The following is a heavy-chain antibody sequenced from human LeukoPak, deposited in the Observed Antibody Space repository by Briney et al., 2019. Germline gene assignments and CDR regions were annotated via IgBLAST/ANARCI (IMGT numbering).Heavy chain of an antibody. J-gene: IGHJ5*02. CDR2: IYYSGST. D-gene: IGHD2-15*01. CDR1: GGSISSYY. CDR3: ALQGVVVRWFDP. V-gene: IGHV4-59*08. Sequence: PSETLSLTCTVSGGSISSYYWSWIRQPPGKGLEWIGYIYYSGSTNYNPSLKSRVTISVDTSKNQFSLKLSSVTAADTAVYYCALQGVVVRWFDPWGQGTLVTVSS.